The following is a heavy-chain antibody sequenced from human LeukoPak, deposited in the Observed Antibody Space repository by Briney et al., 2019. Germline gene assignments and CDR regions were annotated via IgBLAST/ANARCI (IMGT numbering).Heavy chain of an antibody. CDR3: ARASVTYYYYYYMDV. D-gene: IGHD4-11*01. V-gene: IGHV4-59*01. Sequence: SETLSLTCTVSGGSISSYYWTWIRQPPGKGLEWIGYIHYSGSTNYNPSLKSRVTISVDTSKNQFSLKLSSLTAADTAVYYCARASVTYYYYYYMDVWGKGTTVTVSS. CDR2: IHYSGST. J-gene: IGHJ6*03. CDR1: GGSISSYY.